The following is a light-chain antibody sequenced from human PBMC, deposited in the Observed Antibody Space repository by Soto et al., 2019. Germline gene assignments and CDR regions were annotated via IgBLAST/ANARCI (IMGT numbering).Light chain of an antibody. CDR3: QSYASSLSGHVV. Sequence: QSVLTQPPSVSGAPGQRVTISCTGSSSNIGAGYDVHWYQQLPGTAPKLFIYGNSNRPSGVPDRFSGSKSGTSASLAITGLQAEDEADYYCQSYASSLSGHVVFGGGTKLTVL. CDR2: GNS. J-gene: IGLJ2*01. V-gene: IGLV1-40*01. CDR1: SSNIGAGYD.